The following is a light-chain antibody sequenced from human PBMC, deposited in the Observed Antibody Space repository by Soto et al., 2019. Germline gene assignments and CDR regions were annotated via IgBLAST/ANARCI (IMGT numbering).Light chain of an antibody. CDR1: QGVSSIY. J-gene: IGKJ2*01. Sequence: EIVVTQSPGTLSLSLGERATLSCRASQGVSSIYLAWYQQQTGQAAMLLIYGAYSSAPGIPDRFSVSGSGTDFTLTISRLEPEDVAVYYCQQYGGSLPYTFGQGTKLEIK. CDR3: QQYGGSLPYT. CDR2: GAY. V-gene: IGKV3-20*01.